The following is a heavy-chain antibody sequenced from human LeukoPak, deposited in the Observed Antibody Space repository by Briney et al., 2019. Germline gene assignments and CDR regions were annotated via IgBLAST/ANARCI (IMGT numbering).Heavy chain of an antibody. CDR1: GFTVSSNY. CDR2: ISWNSGSI. D-gene: IGHD5-12*01. Sequence: GGSLRLSCAASGFTVSSNYMTWVRQAPGKGLEWVSGISWNSGSIGYADSVKGRFTISRDNAKNSLYLQMNSLRAEDMALYYCAKSMATLEGDAFDIWGQGTMVTVSS. V-gene: IGHV3-9*03. CDR3: AKSMATLEGDAFDI. J-gene: IGHJ3*02.